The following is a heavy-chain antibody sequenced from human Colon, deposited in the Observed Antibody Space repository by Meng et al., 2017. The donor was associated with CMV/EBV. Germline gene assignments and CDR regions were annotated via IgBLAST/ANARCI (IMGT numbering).Heavy chain of an antibody. Sequence: ASVKVSCKASGSTFTSNYVHWVRQAPGQGLEWMGIINPSGGSTNYAQRFQGRVTMTRDTSTSTVYMELSSLRSEDTAVYYCARGGDYSNTGYYYGMGVWGQGTTVTVSS. V-gene: IGHV1-46*01. D-gene: IGHD4-11*01. CDR2: INPSGGST. CDR3: ARGGDYSNTGYYYGMGV. CDR1: GSTFTSNY. J-gene: IGHJ6*02.